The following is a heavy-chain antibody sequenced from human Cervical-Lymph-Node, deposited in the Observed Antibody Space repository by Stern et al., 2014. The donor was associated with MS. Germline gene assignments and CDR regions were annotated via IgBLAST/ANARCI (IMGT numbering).Heavy chain of an antibody. CDR2: VSTSGST. CDR1: GGSISRDSYY. Sequence: QMQLVESGPGLVKPSQTLSLTCTVSGGSISRDSYYWSWIRQPAGKGLEWVGHVSTSGSTHYNPSLKSRVTVSIDKSKNQFSLKRDSVTAADTAVYYCARDRTTVADYNWFDPWGQGILVTVSS. J-gene: IGHJ5*02. V-gene: IGHV4-61*02. D-gene: IGHD6-19*01. CDR3: ARDRTTVADYNWFDP.